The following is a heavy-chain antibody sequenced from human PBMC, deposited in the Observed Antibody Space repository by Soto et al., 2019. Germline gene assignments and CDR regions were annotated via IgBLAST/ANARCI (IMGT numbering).Heavy chain of an antibody. CDR2: ISYDGSNK. V-gene: IGHV3-30*18. J-gene: IGHJ6*02. D-gene: IGHD3-16*01. Sequence: GGSLRLSCAASGFTFSSYGMHWVRQAPGKGLEWVAVISYDGSNKYYADSVKGRFTISRDNSKNTLYLQMNSLRAEDTAVYYCAKDAEKYYDYVWGSSFRGMDVWGQGTTVTVSS. CDR1: GFTFSSYG. CDR3: AKDAEKYYDYVWGSSFRGMDV.